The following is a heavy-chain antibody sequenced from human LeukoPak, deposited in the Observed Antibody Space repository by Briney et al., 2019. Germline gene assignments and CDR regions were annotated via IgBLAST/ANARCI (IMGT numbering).Heavy chain of an antibody. CDR3: TTFYYFGSGSYLGY. CDR2: IKSNTDGGTK. CDR1: GFTFTNAW. Sequence: GGSLRLSCAASGFTFTNAWMTWVRQAPGKGLEWVGRIKSNTDGGTKDYAAPVKGRFTISRDDSKNTLNLQMNSLKTEDTAVYYCTTFYYFGSGSYLGYWGQGTLVTVSS. D-gene: IGHD3-10*01. V-gene: IGHV3-15*01. J-gene: IGHJ4*02.